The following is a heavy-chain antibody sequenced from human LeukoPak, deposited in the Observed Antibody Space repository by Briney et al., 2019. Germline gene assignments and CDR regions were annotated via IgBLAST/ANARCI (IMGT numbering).Heavy chain of an antibody. CDR2: INPNSGGT. CDR3: ARAVSHYSSGYTPADC. D-gene: IGHD3-22*01. J-gene: IGHJ4*02. CDR1: GYTFTGYY. Sequence: GASVKVSCKASGYTFTGYYMHWVRQAPGQGLEWMGWINPNSGGTNYAQKFQGRVTMTRNTSISTAYMELRSLRSDDTAVYYCARAVSHYSSGYTPADCWGQGTLVTVSS. V-gene: IGHV1-2*02.